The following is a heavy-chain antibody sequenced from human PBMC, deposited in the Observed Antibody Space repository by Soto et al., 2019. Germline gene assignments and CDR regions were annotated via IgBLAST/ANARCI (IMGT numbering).Heavy chain of an antibody. CDR3: PDVGMGSDF. J-gene: IGHJ4*02. D-gene: IGHD1-26*01. V-gene: IGHV3-72*01. Sequence: EVQLVESGGGLVQPGGSLRLSCAASGFTFSDHYMEWVRQAPGTGLECVARIRNKANSYTTEYAASVKGRFTISRDDSRNSLYLQMNSLKLEDTGVYYCPDVGMGSDFWGQGTLVTVSS. CDR1: GFTFSDHY. CDR2: IRNKANSYTT.